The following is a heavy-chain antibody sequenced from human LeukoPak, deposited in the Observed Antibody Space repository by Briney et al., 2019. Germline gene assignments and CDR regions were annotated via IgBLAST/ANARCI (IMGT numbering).Heavy chain of an antibody. CDR3: ARDRDTAMGL. CDR2: ISYDGNDK. J-gene: IGHJ4*02. D-gene: IGHD5-18*01. V-gene: IGHV3-30-3*01. Sequence: GRSLRLSCAASGFTFSNYAMHWVRQAPGKGLEWVAIISYDGNDKYYTDSVKGRFTISRDKSKNTLYLQMNSLRAEDTAVYYCARDRDTAMGLWGQGTLDTVSS. CDR1: GFTFSNYA.